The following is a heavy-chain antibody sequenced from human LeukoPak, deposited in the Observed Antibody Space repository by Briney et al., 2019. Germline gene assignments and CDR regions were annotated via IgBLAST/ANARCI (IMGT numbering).Heavy chain of an antibody. V-gene: IGHV3-21*01. CDR3: ARGEEKATITGLDS. J-gene: IGHJ4*02. D-gene: IGHD5-24*01. CDR1: GFTFSNYD. Sequence: AGGSLRLSCAASGFTFSNYDMRWVRQAPGKGLEWVSAISSSSTYIYYADSMKGRFTISRDNAENSLFLQLNSLRAEDTAVYFCARGEEKATITGLDSWGQGTLVTVSS. CDR2: ISSSSTYI.